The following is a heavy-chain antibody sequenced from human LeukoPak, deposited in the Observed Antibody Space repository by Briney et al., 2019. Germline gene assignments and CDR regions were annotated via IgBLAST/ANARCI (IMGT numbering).Heavy chain of an antibody. CDR3: ARRRDSGSYYVGNAFDI. CDR2: IYPGDSDT. Sequence: GESLKISCKASGYSFTTHWIGWVRQMPGKGLEWMGIIYPGDSDTRYSPSFQGQVTFSADKSISTAYLQWSSLKASDTAMYYCARRRDSGSYYVGNAFDIWGQGTMVTVSS. D-gene: IGHD1-26*01. J-gene: IGHJ3*02. CDR1: GYSFTTHW. V-gene: IGHV5-51*01.